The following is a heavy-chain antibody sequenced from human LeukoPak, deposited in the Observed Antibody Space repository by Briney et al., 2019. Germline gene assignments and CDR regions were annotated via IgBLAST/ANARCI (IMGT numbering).Heavy chain of an antibody. J-gene: IGHJ4*02. Sequence: PGGSLRLSCTASGFTFTSHWMHWVRQVPGKGLVWVSRINGDGSGTNHADSVKGRFTISRDNAKNTLYLQMNSLRAEDTAVYYCARDIAAAGTSLDRWGQGTLVTVSS. V-gene: IGHV3-74*01. D-gene: IGHD6-13*01. CDR1: GFTFTSHW. CDR3: ARDIAAAGTSLDR. CDR2: INGDGSGT.